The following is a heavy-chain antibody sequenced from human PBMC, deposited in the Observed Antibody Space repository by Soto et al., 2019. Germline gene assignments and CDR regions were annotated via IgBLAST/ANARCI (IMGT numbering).Heavy chain of an antibody. V-gene: IGHV4-59*01. J-gene: IGHJ4*02. CDR1: GGSINSYY. CDR2: IYYSGST. CDR3: AMGGRDYHDSRGFYSPY. D-gene: IGHD3-22*01. Sequence: PSETLSLTCTVSGGSINSYYSWSWIRQPPGKGLLEWIGYIYYSGSTTYNPSLKSRVTISVDTSKNQFSLTLNSVTAADTAVYYCAMGGRDYHDSRGFYSPYWGQGTLVTVSS.